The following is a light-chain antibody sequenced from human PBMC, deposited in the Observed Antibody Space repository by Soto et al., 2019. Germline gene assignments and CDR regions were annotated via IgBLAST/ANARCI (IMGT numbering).Light chain of an antibody. CDR3: SSFTTNTTLVL. CDR1: RSDVGGYNF. Sequence: QSVLTQPASVSGSPGQSITISCTGTRSDVGGYNFVSWYQQHPGKAPKLMVYEVSNRPSGVSNRFSGSKSGNTASLTISGLQAEDEAEYYCSSFTTNTTLVLFGGGTKLTVL. V-gene: IGLV2-14*01. CDR2: EVS. J-gene: IGLJ2*01.